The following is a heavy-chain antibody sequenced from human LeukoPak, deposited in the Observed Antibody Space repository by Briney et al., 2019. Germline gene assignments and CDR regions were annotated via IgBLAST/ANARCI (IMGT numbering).Heavy chain of an antibody. V-gene: IGHV1-69*13. Sequence: GASVTVSCKASGGTFISYTISWVRQAPGQGLEWMGGIIPIFNTSNYAQKFQGRLTITADDSTSTAYMELSSLRSEDTAVYFCARAYNSGLPGFDYWGQGTLVTVSS. CDR2: IIPIFNTS. CDR3: ARAYNSGLPGFDY. D-gene: IGHD6-19*01. CDR1: GGTFISYT. J-gene: IGHJ4*02.